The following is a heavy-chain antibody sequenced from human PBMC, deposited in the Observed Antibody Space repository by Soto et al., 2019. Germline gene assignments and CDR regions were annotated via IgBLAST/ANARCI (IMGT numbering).Heavy chain of an antibody. J-gene: IGHJ6*02. D-gene: IGHD3-3*01. Sequence: PSETLSLTCTVSGGSISSYYWSWIRQPPGKGLEWIGYIYYSGSTNYNPSLKSRVTISVDTSKNQFSLKLSSAPAADTAVYYCARIDFWSGYSVYYYGMDVWGQGTTVTVSS. CDR3: ARIDFWSGYSVYYYGMDV. CDR1: GGSISSYY. V-gene: IGHV4-59*01. CDR2: IYYSGST.